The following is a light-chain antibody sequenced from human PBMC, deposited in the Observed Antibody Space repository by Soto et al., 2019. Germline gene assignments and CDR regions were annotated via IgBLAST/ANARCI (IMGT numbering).Light chain of an antibody. Sequence: EIVMTQSPATLSVSPGERATLSCRASQSVSTSLAWYQQKPGQAPRRLISGASNRATGVPARFSGSGSETEFTLTFSSLQSEDFAVYYCQQYNNWWTFGQGTKVEIK. V-gene: IGKV3-15*01. CDR1: QSVSTS. J-gene: IGKJ1*01. CDR3: QQYNNWWT. CDR2: GAS.